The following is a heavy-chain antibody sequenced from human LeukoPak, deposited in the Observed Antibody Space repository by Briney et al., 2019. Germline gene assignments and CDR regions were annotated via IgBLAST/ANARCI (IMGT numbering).Heavy chain of an antibody. D-gene: IGHD6-13*01. CDR1: GYTFTGYY. Sequence: ASVKVSCKASGYTFTGYYMHWVRPAPGQGLEWMGWINPNSGGTNYAQKFQGRVTMTRDTSISTAYMELSRLRSDDTAVYYCARVKGRAAANYYYGMDVWGQGTTVTVSS. J-gene: IGHJ6*02. CDR2: INPNSGGT. CDR3: ARVKGRAAANYYYGMDV. V-gene: IGHV1-2*02.